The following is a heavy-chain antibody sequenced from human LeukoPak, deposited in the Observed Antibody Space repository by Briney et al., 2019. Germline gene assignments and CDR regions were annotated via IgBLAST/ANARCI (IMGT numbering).Heavy chain of an antibody. CDR2: IKSKIDGGTI. D-gene: IGHD2-8*01. CDR1: RFTFSNAW. Sequence: AGGSLRPSCAASRFTFSNAWMSWVRQAPGKGLEWVGRIKSKIDGGTIDYAAPVKGRFTISRDNSKNTLYLQMNSLKTEDTAVYYCSKDKYCTTGVCSSYFDYWAQGTLVPVSS. J-gene: IGHJ4*02. CDR3: SKDKYCTTGVCSSYFDY. V-gene: IGHV3-15*01.